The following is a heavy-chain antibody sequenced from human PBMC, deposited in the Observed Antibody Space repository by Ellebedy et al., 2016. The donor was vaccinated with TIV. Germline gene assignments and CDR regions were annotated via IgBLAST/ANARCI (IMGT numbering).Heavy chain of an antibody. J-gene: IGHJ5*02. Sequence: GESLKISCTASGLSFNTYSLHWVRQAPGKGLEWVSVLYPDTKTNYTDSVNGRFIVSRDSSKNTLYLQMNSLTAEDTAVYYCARDPGGGGDFGDNWFDPWGQGTLVTVSS. CDR3: ARDPGGGGDFGDNWFDP. V-gene: IGHV3-66*01. CDR1: GLSFNTYS. CDR2: LYPDTKT. D-gene: IGHD2-21*01.